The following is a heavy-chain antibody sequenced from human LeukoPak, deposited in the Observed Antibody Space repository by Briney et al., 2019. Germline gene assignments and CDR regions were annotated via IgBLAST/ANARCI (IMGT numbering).Heavy chain of an antibody. D-gene: IGHD6-19*01. CDR2: ISGSGGST. V-gene: IGHV3-23*01. CDR1: GFTFGSYA. CDR3: AKAVAVAGTTALFDY. J-gene: IGHJ4*02. Sequence: GGSLRLSCAASGFTFGSYAMSWVRQAPGKGLEWVSAISGSGGSTYYADSVKGRFTISRDNSKNTLYLQMNSLRAEDTAVYYCAKAVAVAGTTALFDYWGQGTLVTVSS.